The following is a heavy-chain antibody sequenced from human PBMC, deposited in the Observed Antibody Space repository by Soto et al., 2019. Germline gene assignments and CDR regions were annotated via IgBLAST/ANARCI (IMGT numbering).Heavy chain of an antibody. CDR3: ARASSGYGFDAFDM. Sequence: ASVKVSCKASGYTFTSYNVNWARQATGQGLEWMGWMNPNSGNTVYAQKFQGRVTLTRNTSISTANMEVSSLISEDTAVYYCARASSGYGFDAFDMWGQGTMVTVSS. CDR2: MNPNSGNT. V-gene: IGHV1-8*01. CDR1: GYTFTSYN. J-gene: IGHJ3*02. D-gene: IGHD5-12*01.